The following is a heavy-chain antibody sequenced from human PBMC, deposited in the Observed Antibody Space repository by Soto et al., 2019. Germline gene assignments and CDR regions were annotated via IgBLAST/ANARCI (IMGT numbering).Heavy chain of an antibody. CDR1: GYTFSSYA. V-gene: IGHV1-3*01. Sequence: ASVKGSCKASGYTFSSYAIHWVRQAPGQGIEWMGWIHAGNGNTKYSQSFQGRVTISRDTSATTAYMELNSLRSEDTAVYYCARGVAFLDYWGQGTLVTVSS. D-gene: IGHD2-15*01. CDR3: ARGVAFLDY. CDR2: IHAGNGNT. J-gene: IGHJ4*02.